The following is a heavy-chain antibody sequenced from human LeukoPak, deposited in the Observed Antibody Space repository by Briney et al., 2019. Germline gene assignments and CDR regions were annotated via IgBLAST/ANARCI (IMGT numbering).Heavy chain of an antibody. D-gene: IGHD3-10*01. V-gene: IGHV3-23*01. CDR2: ISDSGGKT. CDR1: GCTFNNYA. Sequence: GGSLRLSCTAAGCTFNNYAMSWVRQAPGKGLEWVSHISDSGGKTYYADSVKGRFTISRDNSKNTLYLQMDSLRAEDTAIYYCADFGSGSYCFDYWGQGTLVNVSS. J-gene: IGHJ4*02. CDR3: ADFGSGSYCFDY.